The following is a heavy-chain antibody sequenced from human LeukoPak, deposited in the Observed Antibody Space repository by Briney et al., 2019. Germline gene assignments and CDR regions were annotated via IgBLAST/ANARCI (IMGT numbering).Heavy chain of an antibody. D-gene: IGHD3-16*02. V-gene: IGHV3-48*03. Sequence: PGRSLRLSCAASGFIFSSYEMNWVRQAPGKGLEWVSYISSSGSTIYYADSVKGRFTISRDNAKNSLYLQMNSLRAEDTAVFYCARRVSHTYVWGSYRYLDYWGQGTLVTVSS. J-gene: IGHJ4*02. CDR2: ISSSGSTI. CDR1: GFIFSSYE. CDR3: ARRVSHTYVWGSYRYLDY.